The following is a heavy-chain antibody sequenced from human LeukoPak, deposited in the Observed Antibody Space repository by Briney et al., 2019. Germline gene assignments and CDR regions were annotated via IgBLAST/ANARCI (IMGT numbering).Heavy chain of an antibody. CDR1: GFTFSSYW. CDR2: INSDGSST. Sequence: GGSLRLSCAASGFTFSSYWMHWVRQAPGKGLVWVSRINSDGSSTSYADPVKGRFTISRDNAKNTLYLQMNSLRAEDTAVYYCARDSYSPRVYPNYFDYWGQGTLVTVSS. D-gene: IGHD2-15*01. V-gene: IGHV3-74*01. CDR3: ARDSYSPRVYPNYFDY. J-gene: IGHJ4*02.